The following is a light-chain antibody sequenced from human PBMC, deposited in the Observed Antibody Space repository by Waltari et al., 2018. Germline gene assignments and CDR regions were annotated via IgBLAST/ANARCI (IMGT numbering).Light chain of an antibody. CDR3: QQYGSSPWT. V-gene: IGKV3-20*01. Sequence: EIVLTQSPGTLSSSPGERATLSCRASQSVSSSYLAWYQQKPGQAPRLLIYGASSRATGIPDRFSGSGSGTDFTLTISRLEPEDFAVYYCQQYGSSPWTFGQGTKLEI. J-gene: IGKJ2*02. CDR1: QSVSSSY. CDR2: GAS.